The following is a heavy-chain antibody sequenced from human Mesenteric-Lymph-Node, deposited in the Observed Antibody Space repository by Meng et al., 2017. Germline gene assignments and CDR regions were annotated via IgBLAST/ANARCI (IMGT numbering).Heavy chain of an antibody. CDR2: ISTSTSI. CDR1: GFTFSSYS. J-gene: IGHJ2*01. V-gene: IGHV3-21*01. CDR3: ARGVAPAGMLYWYFDL. Sequence: EVLLVESGGGLVKPAESLRLSCVASGFTFSSYSMNWVRQAPGKGLEWVSSISTSTSIYYADSAKGRFTISRDNAKNSLFLQMNSLRAEDTAVYYCARGVAPAGMLYWYFDLWGRGTLVTVSS. D-gene: IGHD6-13*01.